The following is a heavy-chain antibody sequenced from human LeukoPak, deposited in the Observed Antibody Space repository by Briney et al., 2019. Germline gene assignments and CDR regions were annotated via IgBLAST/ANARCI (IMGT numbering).Heavy chain of an antibody. Sequence: SETLSLTCTVSGGSISSYYWSWIRQPPGKGLEWIGTIYHSGSTYYNPSLKSRVTISVDTSKNQFSLKLSSVTAADTAVYYCARRDPVRFGELDAFDIWGQGTMVTVSS. CDR1: GGSISSYY. V-gene: IGHV4-59*08. J-gene: IGHJ3*02. CDR3: ARRDPVRFGELDAFDI. CDR2: IYHSGST. D-gene: IGHD3-10*01.